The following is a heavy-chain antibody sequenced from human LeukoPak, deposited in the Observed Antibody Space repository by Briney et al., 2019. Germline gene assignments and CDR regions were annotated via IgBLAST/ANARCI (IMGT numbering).Heavy chain of an antibody. Sequence: GASVKVSCKASGYTFTSYGISWVRQAPGQGLEWMGWISAYNGNTNYAQKLQGRVTMTTDTSTSTAYMELRSLRSDDTAVYYCARTDIVATIYLHGYFDYWGQGTLVTVSS. J-gene: IGHJ4*02. CDR2: ISAYNGNT. D-gene: IGHD5-12*01. V-gene: IGHV1-18*01. CDR1: GYTFTSYG. CDR3: ARTDIVATIYLHGYFDY.